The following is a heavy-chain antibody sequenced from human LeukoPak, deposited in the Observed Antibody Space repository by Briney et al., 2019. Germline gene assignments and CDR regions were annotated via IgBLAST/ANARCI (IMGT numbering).Heavy chain of an antibody. V-gene: IGHV4-34*01. CDR1: GGSFSGYY. Sequence: SETLSLTCAVYGGSFSGYYWSWIRQPPGKGLEWIGEINHSGSTNYNPSLKSRVTISVDTSKNQFSLKLSSVTAADTAVYYCARSIEVGSGRYYYYYGMDVWGQGTTVTVSS. CDR2: INHSGST. D-gene: IGHD6-19*01. CDR3: ARSIEVGSGRYYYYYGMDV. J-gene: IGHJ6*02.